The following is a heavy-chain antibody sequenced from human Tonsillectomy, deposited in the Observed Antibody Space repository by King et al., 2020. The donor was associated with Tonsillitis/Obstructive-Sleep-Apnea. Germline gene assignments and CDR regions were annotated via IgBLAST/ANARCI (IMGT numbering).Heavy chain of an antibody. V-gene: IGHV5-51*01. D-gene: IGHD6-13*01. CDR2: IYPGDSDA. CDR3: ATMAAGPTGDSDYYFFMDV. J-gene: IGHJ6*03. Sequence: QLVQSGAEVKKPGESLKISCKGSGYRFTSYWIGWVRQMPGKGLEWMGIIYPGDSDARYSPSFQGQVTISADKSISTAYLQWSSLKASDTAMYYCATMAAGPTGDSDYYFFMDVWGKGTTVTVSS. CDR1: GYRFTSYW.